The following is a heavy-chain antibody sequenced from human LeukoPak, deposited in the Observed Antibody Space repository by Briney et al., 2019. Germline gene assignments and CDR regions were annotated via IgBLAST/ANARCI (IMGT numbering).Heavy chain of an antibody. CDR2: ISGSGDRT. Sequence: GGTLRLSCAASGFTFSSSGMIWVRQAPGKGLEWVSAISGSGDRTYHADSVKGRFTISRDNSKDTLYLHMNSLRAEDTAVYYCAKGYYGSGSYGWFDPWGQGTLVTVSS. CDR1: GFTFSSSG. V-gene: IGHV3-23*01. D-gene: IGHD3-10*01. CDR3: AKGYYGSGSYGWFDP. J-gene: IGHJ5*02.